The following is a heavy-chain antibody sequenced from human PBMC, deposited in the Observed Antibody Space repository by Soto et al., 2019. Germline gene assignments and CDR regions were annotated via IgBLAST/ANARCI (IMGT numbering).Heavy chain of an antibody. J-gene: IGHJ3*02. CDR1: GFTFSSYS. CDR3: ARDVDFWSGYPAPDAFDI. V-gene: IGHV3-21*01. Sequence: GGSLRFSCAASGFTFSSYSMNWVRQAPGKGLEWVSSISSSSSYIYYADSVKGRFTISRDNAKNSLYLQMNSLRAEDTAVYYCARDVDFWSGYPAPDAFDIWGQGTMVTVSS. D-gene: IGHD3-3*01. CDR2: ISSSSSYI.